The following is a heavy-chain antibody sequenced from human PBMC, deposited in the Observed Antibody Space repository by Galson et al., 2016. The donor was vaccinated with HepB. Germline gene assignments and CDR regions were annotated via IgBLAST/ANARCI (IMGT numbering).Heavy chain of an antibody. Sequence: SVKVSCKASGYIFTNYDINWMRQATGQGPEWMGWMNPNSGNTGYAQKFQGRVTMTRNTSISTAYMELSSLRSEDTAVYYCAKTLDPYFDFWSGRGDPFDIWGQGTMVTVSS. J-gene: IGHJ3*02. V-gene: IGHV1-8*01. CDR3: AKTLDPYFDFWSGRGDPFDI. CDR2: MNPNSGNT. CDR1: GYIFTNYD. D-gene: IGHD3-3*01.